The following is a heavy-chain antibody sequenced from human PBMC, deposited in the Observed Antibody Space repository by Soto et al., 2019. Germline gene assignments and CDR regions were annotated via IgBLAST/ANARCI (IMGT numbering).Heavy chain of an antibody. CDR2: INADYGNT. J-gene: IGHJ6*02. CDR1: GYTFYSHS. D-gene: IGHD1-26*01. V-gene: IGHV1-18*01. Sequence: QAQLVQSGAEVRKPGASVKVSCKASGYTFYSHSISWVRQAPGQGLEWMGRINADYGNTQYAQKFRGRVTMTTDTSTTTVYMERTNLKSDDTAVYYCARGRQGDYYYGMDVWGQGTTVTVSS. CDR3: ARGRQGDYYYGMDV.